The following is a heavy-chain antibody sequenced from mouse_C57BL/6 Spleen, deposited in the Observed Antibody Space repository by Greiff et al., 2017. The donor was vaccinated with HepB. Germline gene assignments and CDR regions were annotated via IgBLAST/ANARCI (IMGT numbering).Heavy chain of an antibody. CDR3: ALIVTTYYAMDY. CDR2: ISGGGGNT. CDR1: GFTFSSYT. D-gene: IGHD2-3*01. V-gene: IGHV5-9*01. Sequence: DVQLVESGGGLVKPGGSLKLSCAASGFTFSSYTMSWVRQTPEKRLEWVATISGGGGNTYYPDSVKGRFTISRDNAKNTLYLQMSSLRSEDTALYDCALIVTTYYAMDYWGQGTSVTVSS. J-gene: IGHJ4*01.